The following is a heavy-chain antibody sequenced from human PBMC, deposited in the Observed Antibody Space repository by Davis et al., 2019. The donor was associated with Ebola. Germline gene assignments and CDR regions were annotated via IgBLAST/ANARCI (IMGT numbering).Heavy chain of an antibody. V-gene: IGHV4-31*03. CDR1: GVSISSNGYY. CDR2: IHNSGST. CDR3: ARGWAIFGVALDYYFDF. J-gene: IGHJ4*02. Sequence: SETLSLTCTVSGVSISSNGYYWNWIRRHPGKGLEWIGYIHNSGSTSYNPSLKSRVSVSIDTSKNQFSLTMTSVTAADTAVYYCARGWAIFGVALDYYFDFWGQGSLVTVSS. D-gene: IGHD3-3*01.